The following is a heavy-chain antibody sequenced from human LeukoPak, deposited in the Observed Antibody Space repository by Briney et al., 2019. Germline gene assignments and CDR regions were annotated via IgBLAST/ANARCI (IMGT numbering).Heavy chain of an antibody. Sequence: PGRSLRLSCAASGFTFMISGMHWVRQAPGEGLECVPVIWYAGSREDYADSVEGRFTISRDNSKSMMYLQMACETSEETAVFYCAREIWCREYPYCDQGRQGTPVSVSS. V-gene: IGHV3-33*01. CDR3: AREIWCREYPYCDQ. D-gene: IGHD2-8*02. J-gene: IGHJ4*02. CDR1: GFTFMISG. CDR2: IWYAGSRE.